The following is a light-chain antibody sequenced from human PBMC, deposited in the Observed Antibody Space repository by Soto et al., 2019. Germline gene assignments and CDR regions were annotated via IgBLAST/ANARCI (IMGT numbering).Light chain of an antibody. J-gene: IGLJ3*02. Sequence: QPVLTQPPSVSGAPGQTVTISCTGSSSNIGADFDVHWYQHLTGTAPKLLIYGNSHRPSGVPDRFSGSKSGPSASLAITGLQTEDEADYYCQSYDTKLGGSWVFGGGTQLTVL. CDR3: QSYDTKLGGSWV. CDR1: SSNIGADFD. V-gene: IGLV1-40*01. CDR2: GNS.